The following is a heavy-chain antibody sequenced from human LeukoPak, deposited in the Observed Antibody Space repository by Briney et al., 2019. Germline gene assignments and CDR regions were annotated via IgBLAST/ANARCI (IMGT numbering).Heavy chain of an antibody. CDR3: ARHGSSWLFDP. J-gene: IGHJ5*02. D-gene: IGHD6-13*01. V-gene: IGHV4-59*08. CDR2: IYYSGST. Sequence: SETLSLTCTVSGGSISNYYWSWIRQPPGKGLEWIGYIYYSGSTNYNPSLKSRVTISVDTSKNQFSLKLSSVTAADTAVYYCARHGSSWLFDPWGQGTLVTVSS. CDR1: GGSISNYY.